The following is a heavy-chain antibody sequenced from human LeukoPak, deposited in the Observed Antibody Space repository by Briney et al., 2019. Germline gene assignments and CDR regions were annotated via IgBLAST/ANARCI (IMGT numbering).Heavy chain of an antibody. CDR2: IWYDGSNK. D-gene: IGHD6-19*01. J-gene: IGHJ4*02. CDR1: GFTFSSYG. CDR3: AKGEQWLLDY. Sequence: GGSLRLSFAASGFTFSSYGMHWVRQAPGKGLEWVAVIWYDGSNKYYADSVKGRFTISRDNSKNTLYLQMNSLRAEDTAVYYCAKGEQWLLDYWGQGTLVTVSS. V-gene: IGHV3-33*06.